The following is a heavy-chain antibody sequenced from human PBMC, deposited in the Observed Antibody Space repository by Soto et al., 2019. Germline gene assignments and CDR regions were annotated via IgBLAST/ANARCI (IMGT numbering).Heavy chain of an antibody. Sequence: SETLSLTCNVSGGSIYTYYWNWIRQSPGKGLEWIGYISYSGNTNYNPSLKSRLAISIDTSKNQFSLKLSSVTAADTAVYFCAREGGESSDGLYYFDSWGQGSLVTVSS. D-gene: IGHD3-16*01. V-gene: IGHV4-59*12. CDR3: AREGGESSDGLYYFDS. CDR2: ISYSGNT. J-gene: IGHJ4*02. CDR1: GGSIYTYY.